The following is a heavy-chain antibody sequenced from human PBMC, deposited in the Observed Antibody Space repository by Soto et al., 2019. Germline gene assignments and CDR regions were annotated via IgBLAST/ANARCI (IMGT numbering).Heavy chain of an antibody. CDR1: GGSVSSNSYY. V-gene: IGHV4-61*01. Sequence: QVQLQESGPGLVKPSETLSLTCTVSGGSVSSNSYYWSWIRQPPGKGLEWIAYIYYSGGANYNPSLKSRVTISVDTSKTQFSLKLSSVTSAATAVYYCAAGWNPRPLDYWGQGTLVTVSS. CDR2: IYYSGGA. CDR3: AAGWNPRPLDY. D-gene: IGHD1-1*01. J-gene: IGHJ4*02.